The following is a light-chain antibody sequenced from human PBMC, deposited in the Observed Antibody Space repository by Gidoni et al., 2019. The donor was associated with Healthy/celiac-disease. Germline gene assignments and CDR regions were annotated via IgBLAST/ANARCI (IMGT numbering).Light chain of an antibody. CDR1: QDISNY. CDR3: QQYDNPMYT. J-gene: IGKJ2*01. CDR2: DAS. Sequence: IQMAHSPSSLSASVGDRVTITCQASQDISNYLNWYQQKPGKAPKLLIYDASNLETGVPSRFSGSGSGTDFTFTISSLQPEDIATYYCQQYDNPMYTFGQGTKLEIK. V-gene: IGKV1-33*01.